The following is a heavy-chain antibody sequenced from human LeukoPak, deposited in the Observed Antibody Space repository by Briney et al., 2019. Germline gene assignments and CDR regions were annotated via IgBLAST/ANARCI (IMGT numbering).Heavy chain of an antibody. V-gene: IGHV4-4*02. Sequence: PSGTLSLTCAVSGGSISSSNWWSWVRQPPGKGLEWIGEIYHSGKTNYNPSLKSRVTISVDKSKNQFSLKLGPVTAADTAVYYCARVKALYSYGHLGAFDIWGQGTMVTVSS. D-gene: IGHD5-18*01. CDR3: ARVKALYSYGHLGAFDI. CDR2: IYHSGKT. J-gene: IGHJ3*02. CDR1: GGSISSSNW.